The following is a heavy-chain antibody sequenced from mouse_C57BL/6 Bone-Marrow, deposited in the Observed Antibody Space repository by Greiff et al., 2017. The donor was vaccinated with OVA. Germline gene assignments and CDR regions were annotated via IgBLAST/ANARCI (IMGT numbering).Heavy chain of an antibody. CDR3: TTHRY. CDR1: GFNIKDDY. J-gene: IGHJ2*01. Sequence: EVQLQQSGAELVRPGASVKLSCTASGFNIKDDYMHWVKERPEQGLEWIGWIDPENGDTEYASKFQGKATITADTSSKTVYLHLSSLTSDDTAVYYCTTHRYWGQGTTLTVSS. V-gene: IGHV14-4*01. CDR2: IDPENGDT.